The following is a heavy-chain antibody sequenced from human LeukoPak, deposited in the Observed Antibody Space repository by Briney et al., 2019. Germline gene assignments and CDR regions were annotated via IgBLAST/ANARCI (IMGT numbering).Heavy chain of an antibody. CDR2: ISSSSSTI. V-gene: IGHV3-48*02. CDR3: ARPLAGSYFGVFDY. CDR1: GFTFSSYS. J-gene: IGHJ4*02. D-gene: IGHD3-10*01. Sequence: GGSLRLSCAASGFTFSSYSMNWVRQAPGKGLEWASYISSSSSTIYYADSVKGRFTISRDNAKNSLYLQMNRLRDEDTAVYYCARPLAGSYFGVFDYWGQGTLVTVSS.